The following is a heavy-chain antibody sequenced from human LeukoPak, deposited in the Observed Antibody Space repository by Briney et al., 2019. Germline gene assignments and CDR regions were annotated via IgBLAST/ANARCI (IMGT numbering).Heavy chain of an antibody. CDR3: AKRHTSGSGEDY. CDR1: GFTLRTYA. V-gene: IGHV3-23*01. J-gene: IGHJ4*02. CDR2: ISGSTGRT. D-gene: IGHD6-19*01. Sequence: PGGSLRLSCAASGFTLRTYAMSWVRQASGKGLEWVSAISGSTGRTYYADSVKGRFTISRDNSKNTLYLQMNSLRAEDTAVYYCAKRHTSGSGEDYWGQGTLVTVSS.